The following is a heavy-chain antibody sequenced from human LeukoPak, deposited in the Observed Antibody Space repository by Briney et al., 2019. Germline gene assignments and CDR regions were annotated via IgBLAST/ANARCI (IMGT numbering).Heavy chain of an antibody. D-gene: IGHD3-22*01. V-gene: IGHV3-30*02. Sequence: GGSLRLSCAASGFTFSTNGMHWVRQAPGKGLEWVAFIRYDGSNTHYADSVKGRFTISRDNSKNTLYLQMNSLRAEDTAMYYCAKVVRYYYDSSGSSLYYWGQGTLVTVSS. J-gene: IGHJ4*02. CDR3: AKVVRYYYDSSGSSLYY. CDR1: GFTFSTNG. CDR2: IRYDGSNT.